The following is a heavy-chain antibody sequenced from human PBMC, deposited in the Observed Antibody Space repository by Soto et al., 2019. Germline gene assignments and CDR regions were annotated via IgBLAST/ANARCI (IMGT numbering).Heavy chain of an antibody. CDR1: GFIFSSYG. J-gene: IGHJ4*02. CDR3: AGGTYQLLYGPTEY. CDR2: ISYDGSNK. D-gene: IGHD2-2*02. V-gene: IGHV3-30*03. Sequence: PGRSLRLSCAASGFIFSSYGMHWVRQAPGKGLEWVAVISYDGSNKYYADSVKGRFTISRDNSKNTLYLQMNSLRAEDTAVYYCAGGTYQLLYGPTEYWGQGIMVTVAS.